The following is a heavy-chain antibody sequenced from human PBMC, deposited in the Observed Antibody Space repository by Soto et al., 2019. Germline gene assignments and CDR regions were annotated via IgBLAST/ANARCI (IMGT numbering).Heavy chain of an antibody. J-gene: IGHJ5*02. Sequence: SVKVSCKASGGTFSSYAISWVRQAPGQGLEWMGGIIPIFGTANYAQKFQGRVTITADESTSTAYMELSSLRSEDTAVYYCASQGQLVGYWFDPWGQGTLVTVSS. CDR3: ASQGQLVGYWFDP. V-gene: IGHV1-69*13. CDR1: GGTFSSYA. D-gene: IGHD6-6*01. CDR2: IIPIFGTA.